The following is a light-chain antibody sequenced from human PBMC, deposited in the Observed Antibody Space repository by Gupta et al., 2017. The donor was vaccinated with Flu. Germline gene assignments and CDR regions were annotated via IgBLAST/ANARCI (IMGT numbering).Light chain of an antibody. CDR1: EGLVYSDGNTY. Sequence: DVVMTQSPLSLPVTIGQPASISCRSSEGLVYSDGNTYLHWFQQRPGQAPMLLIYQVSCRDAVVPDICSGSGSGTDFTLKISSVDAEDVGIYSCMQGSHWPWAFGQGTTVEIK. V-gene: IGKV2-30*01. CDR3: MQGSHWPWA. J-gene: IGKJ1*01. CDR2: QVS.